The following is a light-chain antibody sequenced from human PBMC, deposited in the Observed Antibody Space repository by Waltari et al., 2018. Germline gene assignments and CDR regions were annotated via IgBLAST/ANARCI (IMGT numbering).Light chain of an antibody. V-gene: IGLV2-23*01. CDR1: RSDIQSSPL. J-gene: IGLJ1*01. CDR2: EAN. CDR3: YAYAGTRGV. Sequence: QSALTPPASVSGSPGPSITISCTGTRSDIQSSPLVSWYQQHPGKAPKLIIYEANKRPSGVSSRFSGSKSGNTASLTISGPQAEDEANYYCYAYAGTRGVFGTGTKVTVL.